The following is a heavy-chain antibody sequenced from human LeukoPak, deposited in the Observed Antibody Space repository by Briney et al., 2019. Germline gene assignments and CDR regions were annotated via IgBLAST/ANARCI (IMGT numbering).Heavy chain of an antibody. Sequence: GGSLRLSCAASGFTFSSYGMHWVRLAPGKGLEWAAVIWYDGSNKYYADSVKGRFTISRDNSKNTLYLQMNSLRAEDTAVYYCAREGTAAAGKRRSGQFDYWGQGTLVTVSS. J-gene: IGHJ4*02. D-gene: IGHD6-13*01. CDR1: GFTFSSYG. CDR2: IWYDGSNK. CDR3: AREGTAAAGKRRSGQFDY. V-gene: IGHV3-33*01.